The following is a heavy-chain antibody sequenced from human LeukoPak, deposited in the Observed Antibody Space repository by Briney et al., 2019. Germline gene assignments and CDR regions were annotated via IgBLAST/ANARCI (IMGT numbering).Heavy chain of an antibody. CDR3: ARARVRYFDL. Sequence: SETLSLTCTVSGYSISSGYYWGWIRQPPGKGLEWIGSIYHSGSTYYNPSLKSRVTISVDTSKNQFSLKLSSVTAADTAVYYCARARVRYFDLWGRGTLVTVSS. V-gene: IGHV4-38-2*02. D-gene: IGHD4/OR15-4a*01. J-gene: IGHJ2*01. CDR1: GYSISSGYY. CDR2: IYHSGST.